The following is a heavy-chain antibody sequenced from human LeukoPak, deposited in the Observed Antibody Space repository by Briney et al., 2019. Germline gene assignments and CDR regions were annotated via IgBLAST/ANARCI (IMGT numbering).Heavy chain of an antibody. V-gene: IGHV4-59*01. Sequence: PSETLSLTCAVSGASISSYYWYWIRQPPGKGLEWIGYIYSSANTASNPSLKSRVTISVDTSKSQFSLNLTSVTAADTAVYYCAREGTINDFDYWGQGILVTVSS. CDR2: IYSSANT. CDR1: GASISSYY. CDR3: AREGTINDFDY. D-gene: IGHD5-12*01. J-gene: IGHJ4*02.